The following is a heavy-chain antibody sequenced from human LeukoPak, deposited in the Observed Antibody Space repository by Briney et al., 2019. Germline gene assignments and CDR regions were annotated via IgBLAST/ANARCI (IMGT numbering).Heavy chain of an antibody. D-gene: IGHD6-19*01. CDR3: ANIAVAGRSVDY. CDR2: ISSSSSYI. Sequence: PGGSLRLSCAASGFTFSSYSMNWVRQAPGKGLEWVSSISSSSSYIYYADSVKGRFTISRDNAKNSLYLQMNSLRAEDTAVYYCANIAVAGRSVDYWGQGTLVTVSS. V-gene: IGHV3-21*01. CDR1: GFTFSSYS. J-gene: IGHJ4*02.